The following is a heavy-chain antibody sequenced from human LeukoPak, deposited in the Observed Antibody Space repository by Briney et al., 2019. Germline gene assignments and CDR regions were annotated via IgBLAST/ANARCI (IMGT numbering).Heavy chain of an antibody. Sequence: PGGSLRLSCAASGFTFSSYSMNWVRQAPGKGLEWVSSISSSSSYIYYADSVKGRFTISRDNAKNSLHLQMNSLRAEDTAVYYCASMDTAMETVDYWGQGTLVTVSS. CDR2: ISSSSSYI. D-gene: IGHD5-18*01. CDR1: GFTFSSYS. J-gene: IGHJ4*02. CDR3: ASMDTAMETVDY. V-gene: IGHV3-21*01.